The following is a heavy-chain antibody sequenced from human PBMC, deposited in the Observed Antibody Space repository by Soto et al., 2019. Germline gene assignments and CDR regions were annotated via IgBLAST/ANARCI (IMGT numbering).Heavy chain of an antibody. J-gene: IGHJ2*01. D-gene: IGHD3-16*01. CDR2: INPGDSDT. Sequence: PGESLKISCKGSGYSFTSYWISWVRQMPGKGLEWMVLINPGDSDTRYNPSFQGQVTISVDKSISTAYLQWNSLKASDTAMYYCARRNSYRFFDLWGRGTLVTASS. CDR3: ARRNSYRFFDL. V-gene: IGHV5-51*01. CDR1: GYSFTSYW.